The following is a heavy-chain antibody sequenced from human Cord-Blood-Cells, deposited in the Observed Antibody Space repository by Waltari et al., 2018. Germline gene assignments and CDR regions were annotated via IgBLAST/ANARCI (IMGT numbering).Heavy chain of an antibody. V-gene: IGHV1-2*06. Sequence: QVQLVQSGAEVKKPGASVKVSCKASGYTFTGYYMPWGRQAPGQGLEWMGRINPNSGGTNYAQKFQGRVTMTRDTSISTAYMELSRLRSDDTAVYYCARDFCSSTSCYDYWGQGTLVTVSS. CDR3: ARDFCSSTSCYDY. CDR2: INPNSGGT. D-gene: IGHD2-2*01. CDR1: GYTFTGYY. J-gene: IGHJ4*02.